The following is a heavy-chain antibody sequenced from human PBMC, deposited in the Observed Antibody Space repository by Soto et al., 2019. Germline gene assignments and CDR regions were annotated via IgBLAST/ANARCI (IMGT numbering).Heavy chain of an antibody. CDR3: ARGGVSTRTLDY. CDR2: IYPSDSDT. V-gene: IGHV5-51*01. Sequence: GESLKISCKGSGYNFAGYWIAWVRQMPGKGLELMGIIYPSDSDTRYRPSFQGQVTISADKSISSAYLQWSSLRASDTAMYYCARGGVSTRTLDYWGQGTPVTVSS. CDR1: GYNFAGYW. D-gene: IGHD3-3*01. J-gene: IGHJ4*02.